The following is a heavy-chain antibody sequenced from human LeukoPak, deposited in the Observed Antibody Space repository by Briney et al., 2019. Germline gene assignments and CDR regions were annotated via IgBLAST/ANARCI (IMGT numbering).Heavy chain of an antibody. Sequence: GSLRLSCAASGFTFNTYSMNWVRQPPGKGLEWIGQIKVGGGTKYNPSLNSRVTMSLDTSKNQFSLKLTSVSAADTAVYYCARGAPGYWGQGTLVTVSS. CDR3: ARGAPGY. J-gene: IGHJ4*02. V-gene: IGHV4-34*01. CDR1: GFTFNTYS. CDR2: IKVGGGT.